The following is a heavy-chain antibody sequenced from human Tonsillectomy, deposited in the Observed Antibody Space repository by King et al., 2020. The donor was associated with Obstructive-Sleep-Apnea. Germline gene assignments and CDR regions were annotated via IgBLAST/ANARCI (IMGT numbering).Heavy chain of an antibody. V-gene: IGHV3-23*04. D-gene: IGHD5-18*01. CDR2: ISCSGGST. Sequence: VQLVESGGGLVQPGGSLRLSCAASGFTFSSYAMSWVRQAPGKGLEWVSAISCSGGSTYYADSVKCRFTISSDNSKNTLYLQMNSMRAEDTAVYYCAKDFGIQLWLPDYWGQGTLVTVSS. CDR3: AKDFGIQLWLPDY. CDR1: GFTFSSYA. J-gene: IGHJ4*02.